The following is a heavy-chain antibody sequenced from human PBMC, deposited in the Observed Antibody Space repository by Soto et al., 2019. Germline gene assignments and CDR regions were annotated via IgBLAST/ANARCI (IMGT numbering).Heavy chain of an antibody. CDR2: VYHSGTT. Sequence: SETLSLTCAVSGASIGTNNWWSWVRQPPGKGLEWIGEVYHSGTTNCNPSLKSRVTISIDKSKNQFSLTSTSMTAADTALYYCAVPGRGDFDYWSQGTLVTVSS. J-gene: IGHJ4*02. CDR1: GASIGTNNW. D-gene: IGHD5-12*01. V-gene: IGHV4-4*02. CDR3: AVPGRGDFDY.